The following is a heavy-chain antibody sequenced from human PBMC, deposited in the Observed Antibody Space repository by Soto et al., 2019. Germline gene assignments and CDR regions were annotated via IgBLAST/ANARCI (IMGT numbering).Heavy chain of an antibody. CDR2: ISYDGSNK. CDR3: ARDWRGLDY. D-gene: IGHD3-10*01. Sequence: VQLLESGGDLVQPGGSLRLSCAASGFTFSSYAMSWVRQAPGKGLEWVAVISYDGSNKYYADSVKGRFTISRDNSKNTLYLQMNSLRAEDTAVYYCARDWRGLDYWGQGTLVTVSS. CDR1: GFTFSSYA. V-gene: IGHV3-30-3*01. J-gene: IGHJ4*02.